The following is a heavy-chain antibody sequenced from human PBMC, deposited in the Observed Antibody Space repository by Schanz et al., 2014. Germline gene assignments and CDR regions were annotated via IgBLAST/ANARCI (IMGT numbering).Heavy chain of an antibody. V-gene: IGHV3-66*01. J-gene: IGHJ3*01. Sequence: EVKLVESGGAVVRPGGSLRLSCAASGFTFEDYTIHWVRQAPGKGLECVSVLYTGGSTFYAESVRGRFFISRDSSKNTLFLHMNSLRAEDTAVYYCVRDAGRDGYNLAFDVWGQGTLVTVSS. CDR3: VRDAGRDGYNLAFDV. D-gene: IGHD1-1*01. CDR2: LYTGGST. CDR1: GFTFEDYT.